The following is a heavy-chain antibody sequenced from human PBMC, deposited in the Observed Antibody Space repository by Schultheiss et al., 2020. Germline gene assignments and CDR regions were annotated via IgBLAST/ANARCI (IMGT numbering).Heavy chain of an antibody. Sequence: ASVKVSCKASGYTFTNYDINWVRQATGQGLEWMGWMNPNSGNTGYAQKFQGRVTMTRNTSISTAYMELSSLRSEDTAVYYCARGHVLLWFGELLLAPYYYYGMDVWGQGTTVTVSS. J-gene: IGHJ6*02. CDR1: GYTFTNYD. CDR2: MNPNSGNT. V-gene: IGHV1-8*01. D-gene: IGHD3-10*01. CDR3: ARGHVLLWFGELLLAPYYYYGMDV.